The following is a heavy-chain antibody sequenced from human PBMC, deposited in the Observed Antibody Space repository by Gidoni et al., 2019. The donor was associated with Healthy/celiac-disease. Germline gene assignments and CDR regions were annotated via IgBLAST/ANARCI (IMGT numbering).Heavy chain of an antibody. CDR1: GFPFSSYA. D-gene: IGHD3-22*01. Sequence: EVQLLESGGGLVQPGGSLRLSCAASGFPFSSYAMSWVRQAPGKGLEWVSAISGSGGSTYYADSVKGRFTISRDNSKNTVYLQMNSLRAEDTAVYYCATYYDSSGSFDYWGQGTLVTVSS. CDR2: ISGSGGST. V-gene: IGHV3-23*01. J-gene: IGHJ4*02. CDR3: ATYYDSSGSFDY.